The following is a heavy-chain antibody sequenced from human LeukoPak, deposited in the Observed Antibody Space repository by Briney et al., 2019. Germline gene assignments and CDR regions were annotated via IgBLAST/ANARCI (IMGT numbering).Heavy chain of an antibody. CDR2: IIPIFGIA. V-gene: IGHV1-69*04. CDR1: GGTFSSYA. J-gene: IGHJ5*02. D-gene: IGHD6-19*01. Sequence: SVKVYCKASGGTFSSYAISWARQAPGQGLEWMGRIIPIFGIANYAQKFQGRVTITADKSTSTAYMELSSLRSEDTAVYYCARDGYSSGWYYWFDPWGQGTLVTVSS. CDR3: ARDGYSSGWYYWFDP.